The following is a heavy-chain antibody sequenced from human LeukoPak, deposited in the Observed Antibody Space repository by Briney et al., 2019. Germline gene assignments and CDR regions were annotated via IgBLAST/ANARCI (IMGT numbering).Heavy chain of an antibody. V-gene: IGHV3-43*01. CDR2: AGWAGGTT. CDR1: YX. CDR3: AKELDTMFFDY. D-gene: IGHD3-10*02. J-gene: IGHJ4*02. Sequence: YXIHWVRQAXGXGXEWVSLAGWAGGTTYYSDSVRGRFTISRDSGKNSVYLQMNSLTTDDTAFYFCAKELDTMFFDYWGQGALVTVSS.